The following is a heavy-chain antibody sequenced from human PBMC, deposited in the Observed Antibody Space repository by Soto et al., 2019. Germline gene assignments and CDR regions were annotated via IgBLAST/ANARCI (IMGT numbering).Heavy chain of an antibody. V-gene: IGHV3-30-3*01. CDR3: ARDAGIVTREYYFDY. J-gene: IGHJ4*02. D-gene: IGHD2-15*01. CDR2: ISFDGSSK. CDR1: GFTFTSYA. Sequence: GGSLRLSCAASGFTFTSYAVHWVRQAPGKGLEWVAVISFDGSSKYYADSVKGRFTISRDNSKNTLYLQMNSLRAEDTAVYYCARDAGIVTREYYFDYWGQGALVTVSS.